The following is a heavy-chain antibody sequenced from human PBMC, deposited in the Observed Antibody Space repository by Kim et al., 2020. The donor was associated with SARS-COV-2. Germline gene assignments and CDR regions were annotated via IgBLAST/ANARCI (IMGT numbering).Heavy chain of an antibody. V-gene: IGHV3-33*01. CDR1: GFTFSSYG. CDR2: IWYDGSNK. J-gene: IGHJ4*02. CDR3: ARASITIFGVVIQPDLDY. D-gene: IGHD3-3*01. Sequence: GGSLRLSCAASGFTFSSYGMHWVRQAPGKGLEWVAVIWYDGSNKYYADSVKGRFTISRDNSKNTLYLQMNSLRAEDTAVYYCARASITIFGVVIQPDLDYWGQGTLVTVSS.